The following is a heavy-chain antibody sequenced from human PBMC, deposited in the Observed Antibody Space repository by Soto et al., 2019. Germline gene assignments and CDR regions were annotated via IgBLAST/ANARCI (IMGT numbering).Heavy chain of an antibody. CDR3: ARDGEWGWVSSSWPGEH. CDR2: ISDYNGNT. CDR1: GYTFTSYG. D-gene: IGHD6-13*01. J-gene: IGHJ4*02. Sequence: QVQLVQSGAEVKKPGASVKVSCKASGYTFTSYGISWVRQAPGQGLEWMGWISDYNGNTNYAQKLQGRVTMTTNTSPSTXYMELRSLRSDDTAVYYCARDGEWGWVSSSWPGEHWGQGTLVTVSS. V-gene: IGHV1-18*01.